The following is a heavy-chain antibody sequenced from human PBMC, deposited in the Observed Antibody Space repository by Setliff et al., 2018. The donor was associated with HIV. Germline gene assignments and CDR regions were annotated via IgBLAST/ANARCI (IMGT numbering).Heavy chain of an antibody. CDR3: ATLKMATSYRYFDY. CDR2: INHRGST. CDR1: GGSFSGYY. J-gene: IGHJ4*02. V-gene: IGHV4-34*01. Sequence: SETLSLTCAVYGGSFSGYYWSWIRQPPGKGLEWIGEINHRGSTNCNPSLKSRVSISVDTSKNQFSLKLSSVTAADTAVYYCATLKMATSYRYFDYWGQGTLVTVSS. D-gene: IGHD5-12*01.